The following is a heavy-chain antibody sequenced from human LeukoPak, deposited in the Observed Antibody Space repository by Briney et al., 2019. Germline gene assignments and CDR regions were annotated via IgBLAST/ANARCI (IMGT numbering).Heavy chain of an antibody. CDR2: IYYNGSM. V-gene: IGHV4-59*08. CDR3: ARHGSSGWLFDY. Sequence: SETLSLTCSVSGASTIAYYWSWIRQPPGKGLEWIGYIYYNGSMSYNPSLKSRVTISIDTSKNQFSLKLTSVTAADTAVYYCARHGSSGWLFDYWGQGTLVTVSS. J-gene: IGHJ4*02. CDR1: GASTIAYY. D-gene: IGHD6-19*01.